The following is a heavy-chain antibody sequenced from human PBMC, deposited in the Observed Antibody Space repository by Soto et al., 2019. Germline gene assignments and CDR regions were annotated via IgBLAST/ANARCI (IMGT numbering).Heavy chain of an antibody. V-gene: IGHV4-59*01. CDR2: IYYSGST. J-gene: IGHJ4*02. CDR3: ARVDNSSGYLYYFDY. Sequence: PSETLSLTCTVSGGSISSYYCSWIRQPPGKGLEWIGYIYYSGSTSYNPSLKSRVTISVDTSKNQFSLKLSSVTAADTAVYYCARVDNSSGYLYYFDYWGQGTLVTVSS. D-gene: IGHD3-22*01. CDR1: GGSISSYY.